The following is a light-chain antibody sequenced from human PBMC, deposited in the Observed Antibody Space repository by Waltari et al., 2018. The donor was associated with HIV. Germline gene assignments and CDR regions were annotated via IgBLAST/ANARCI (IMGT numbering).Light chain of an antibody. CDR3: QQYGTSPFT. CDR2: GAS. Sequence: EIVLTQSPGTLSLSPGERATLSCRASQSVSVTYLAWDQQRPGQAPRLLIYGASSRATGIPDRFSGSGSGTDFTLTISRLESGDSAVYYCQQYGTSPFTFGPGT. J-gene: IGKJ3*01. CDR1: QSVSVTY. V-gene: IGKV3-20*01.